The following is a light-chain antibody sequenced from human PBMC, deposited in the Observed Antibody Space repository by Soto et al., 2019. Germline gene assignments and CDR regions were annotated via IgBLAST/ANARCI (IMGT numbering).Light chain of an antibody. J-gene: IGKJ4*01. V-gene: IGKV3-20*01. CDR1: QTVRNNY. CDR2: DAS. CDR3: QQLSSYTLT. Sequence: EFVLTQSPGTLSLSPGERATLSCRGSQTVRNNYLAWYQQKPGQAPRLLIYDASSRATGIPDRFSGGGSGTDFTLTISRLETEDFAVYECQQLSSYTLTFGGGTKVDIK.